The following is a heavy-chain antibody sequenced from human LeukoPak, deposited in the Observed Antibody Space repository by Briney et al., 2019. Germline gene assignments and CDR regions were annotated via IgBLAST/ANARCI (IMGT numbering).Heavy chain of an antibody. CDR2: ISGSGGST. V-gene: IGHV3-23*01. Sequence: GGSLRLSCAASGFTFSSYAMSWVRQAPGKGLEWVSAISGSGGSTYYADSVKGRFTISRDNSKNTLYLQMNSLRAEDTAVYYCARFGVPANYYYYMDVWGKGTTVTVSS. J-gene: IGHJ6*03. CDR3: ARFGVPANYYYYMDV. CDR1: GFTFSSYA. D-gene: IGHD2-2*01.